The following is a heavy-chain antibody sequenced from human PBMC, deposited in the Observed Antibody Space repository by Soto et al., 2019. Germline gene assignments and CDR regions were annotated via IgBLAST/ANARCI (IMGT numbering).Heavy chain of an antibody. CDR2: ISSSSTYI. D-gene: IGHD6-13*01. J-gene: IGHJ4*02. CDR1: GFIFSSYS. CDR3: ARGTAYISSWPTFDY. Sequence: GGSLRLSCAGSGFIFSSYSMNWVRQTPGKGLEWVSSISSSSTYIYYADSVKGRFTISRDNAHNSVFLQMDSLRAEDTAVYYCARGTAYISSWPTFDYWGLGTLVTVSS. V-gene: IGHV3-21*01.